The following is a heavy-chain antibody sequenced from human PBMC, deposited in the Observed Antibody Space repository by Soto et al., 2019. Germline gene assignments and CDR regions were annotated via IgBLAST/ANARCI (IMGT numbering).Heavy chain of an antibody. CDR3: ARGTHANRVRAFDI. Sequence: GASVKVSCKASGGTFSSYTISWVRQAPGQGLEWMGRIIPILGIANYAQKFQGRVTITADKSTSTAYMELSSLRSEDTAVYYCARGTHANRVRAFDIWGQGTMVTVSS. CDR2: IIPILGIA. J-gene: IGHJ3*02. V-gene: IGHV1-69*02. D-gene: IGHD3-10*01. CDR1: GGTFSSYT.